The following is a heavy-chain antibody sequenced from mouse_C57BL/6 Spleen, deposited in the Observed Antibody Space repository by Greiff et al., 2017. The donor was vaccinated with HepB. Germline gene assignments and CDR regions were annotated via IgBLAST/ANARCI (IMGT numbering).Heavy chain of an antibody. CDR1: GYTFTDYY. D-gene: IGHD2-4*01. CDR3: ARSGYYDYDEAWFAY. Sequence: QVQLQQSGAELVRPGASVKLSCKASGYTFTDYYINWVKQRPGQGLEWIARIYPGSGNTYYNEKFKGKATLTAAKSSSTAYMQLSSLTSEDSAVYFCARSGYYDYDEAWFAYWGQGTLVTVSA. V-gene: IGHV1-76*01. J-gene: IGHJ3*01. CDR2: IYPGSGNT.